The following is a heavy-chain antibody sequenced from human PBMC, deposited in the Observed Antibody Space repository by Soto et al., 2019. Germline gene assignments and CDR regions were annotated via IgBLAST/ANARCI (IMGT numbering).Heavy chain of an antibody. V-gene: IGHV4-39*01. J-gene: IGHJ4*02. D-gene: IGHD4-17*01. CDR1: GGSVTNSSYY. Sequence: PSETLSLTCTVSGGSVTNSSYYWGWIRQSPGKGPEWIGSVYYRGRGYSKSSVKSRVTISVDTSKNRFSLSLNSVTASDTAVYFCVSQRTTVPTQAYFDYWGPGALVTVSS. CDR3: VSQRTTVPTQAYFDY. CDR2: VYYRGRG.